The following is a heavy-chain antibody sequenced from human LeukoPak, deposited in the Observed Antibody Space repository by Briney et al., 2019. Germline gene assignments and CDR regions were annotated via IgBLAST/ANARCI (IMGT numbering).Heavy chain of an antibody. CDR2: IYHGGST. J-gene: IGHJ4*02. V-gene: IGHV4-59*01. CDR1: GASINSYF. Sequence: SETLSLTCTVSGASINSYFWSWIRQPPGKGLEWIGYIYHGGSTNYNPSLKSRLTFSVDTSRTQISLRLSSVTAADTAVYYCVREEGIATSGALEYWGQGILVTVSS. CDR3: VREEGIATSGALEY. D-gene: IGHD6-13*01.